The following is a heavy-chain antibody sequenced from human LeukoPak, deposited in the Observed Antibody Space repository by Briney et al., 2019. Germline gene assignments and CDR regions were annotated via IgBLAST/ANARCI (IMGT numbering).Heavy chain of an antibody. CDR2: ISTGGSTI. V-gene: IGHV3-48*04. J-gene: IGHJ4*02. CDR3: ARDPAGYSGYDYFDY. CDR1: GFTFSGYS. D-gene: IGHD5-12*01. Sequence: GGSLRLSCSASGFTFSGYSMNWVRQAPGKGLEWASYISTGGSTIYYADSVKGRFTISRDNAKNSLYLQMNSLRAEDTAVYYCARDPAGYSGYDYFDYWGQGTLVTVSS.